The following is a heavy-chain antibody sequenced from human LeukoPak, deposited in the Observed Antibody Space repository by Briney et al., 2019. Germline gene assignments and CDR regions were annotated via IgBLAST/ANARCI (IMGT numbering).Heavy chain of an antibody. CDR1: GGSISSDSYY. J-gene: IGHJ5*02. V-gene: IGHV4-61*02. CDR2: IYTSGST. CDR3: ARQEIGLRSFDP. Sequence: SQTLSLTCTVSGGSISSDSYYWSWVRQPAGKGLEWIGRIYTSGSTNYNPSLKSRVTISVDTSKNQFSLKLSSVTAADTAVYYCARQEIGLRSFDPWGQGTLVTVSS. D-gene: IGHD3/OR15-3a*01.